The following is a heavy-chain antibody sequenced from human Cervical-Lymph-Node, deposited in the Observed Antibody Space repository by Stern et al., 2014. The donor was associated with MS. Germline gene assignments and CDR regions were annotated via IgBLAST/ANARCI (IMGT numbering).Heavy chain of an antibody. CDR3: ALSSETSDRWYSLGYDL. Sequence: VQLEPSWAEVTKPRSSVQVSCKASGGTFSKFPSSCVRQAPGHGLEWTGGILPVFGTPTYAQEFRGRVTITADVSTSTVYMELSSLRSDDTAVYYCALSSETSDRWYSLGYDLWGQGTLVTVSS. CDR1: GGTFSKFP. V-gene: IGHV1-69*01. CDR2: ILPVFGTP. D-gene: IGHD6-13*01. J-gene: IGHJ5*02.